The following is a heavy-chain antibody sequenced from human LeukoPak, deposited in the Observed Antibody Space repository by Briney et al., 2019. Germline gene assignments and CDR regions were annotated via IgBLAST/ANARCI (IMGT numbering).Heavy chain of an antibody. Sequence: GGSLRLSCLASGFTFGDYIMNWVRQAPGKGQEWVGFIRSNAYGGTTEYAASVKGRFTISRDDSKSIADLQMNSLKTEDTAVYYCTRGRGPYTSGWYTGYCFDYWGQGTLVTVST. J-gene: IGHJ4*02. V-gene: IGHV3-49*04. CDR3: TRGRGPYTSGWYTGYCFDY. CDR2: IRSNAYGGTT. D-gene: IGHD6-19*01. CDR1: GFTFGDYI.